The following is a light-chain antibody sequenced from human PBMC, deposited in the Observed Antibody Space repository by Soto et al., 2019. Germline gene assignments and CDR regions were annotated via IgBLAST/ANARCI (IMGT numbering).Light chain of an antibody. CDR3: TSFTSISTLDVV. CDR1: SSDIGNYNY. V-gene: IGLV2-14*03. J-gene: IGLJ2*01. CDR2: DVR. Sequence: QSALTQPASVSGSPGQSITFSCTGTSSDIGNYNYVSWYQQYPGKAPKLVIYDVRARPSGVSDRFSGSKSGNTASLTISGLQAEDEADYYCTSFTSISTLDVVFGGGTQLTVL.